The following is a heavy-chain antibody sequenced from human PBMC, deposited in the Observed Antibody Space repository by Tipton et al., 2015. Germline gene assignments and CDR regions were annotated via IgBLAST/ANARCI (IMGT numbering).Heavy chain of an antibody. D-gene: IGHD3-22*01. CDR2: IYYSGIT. CDR1: GGSISSYY. J-gene: IGHJ4*02. V-gene: IGHV4-59*01. CDR3: AREVWYNDSTGYDY. Sequence: TLSLTCTVSGGSISSYYWSWIRQPPGKGPEWIGYIYYSGITKYNPSLKSRVTISVDRSKNQFSLKLNTVTAADTAVYYCAREVWYNDSTGYDYWGQGTLVTVSS.